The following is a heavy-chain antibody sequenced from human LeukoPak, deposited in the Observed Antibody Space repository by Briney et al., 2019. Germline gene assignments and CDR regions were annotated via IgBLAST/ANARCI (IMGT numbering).Heavy chain of an antibody. J-gene: IGHJ6*03. CDR2: INWNGGST. CDR1: GFTFSSYW. V-gene: IGHV3-20*04. D-gene: IGHD5-18*01. CDR3: AREDVDTATGYYYYYMDV. Sequence: GGSLRLSCAASGFTFSSYWMHWVRQAPGKGLEWVSGINWNGGSTGYADSVKGRFTISRDNAKNSLYLQMNSLRAEDTALYYCAREDVDTATGYYYYYMDVWGKGTTVTVSS.